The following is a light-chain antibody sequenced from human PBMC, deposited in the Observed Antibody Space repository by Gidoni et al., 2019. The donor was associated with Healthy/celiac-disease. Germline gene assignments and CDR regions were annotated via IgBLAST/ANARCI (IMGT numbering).Light chain of an antibody. V-gene: IGKV3-11*01. Sequence: IVLTQSPATLSLSPGDRATLSCRASQSVSSYLAWYQQKPGQAPRLLIYDASNRATGIPARFSGSGSGTDFTLTISSLETEDFAVYYCQQRSNWPLTFGPGTKVDIK. J-gene: IGKJ3*01. CDR1: QSVSSY. CDR3: QQRSNWPLT. CDR2: DAS.